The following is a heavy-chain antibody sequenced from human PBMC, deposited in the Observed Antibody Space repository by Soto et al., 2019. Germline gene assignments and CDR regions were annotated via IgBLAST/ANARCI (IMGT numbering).Heavy chain of an antibody. V-gene: IGHV3-15*07. J-gene: IGHJ4*02. Sequence: EVQLVESGGGLVKPGGSLRLSCAASGITFIYAWMDWVRQAPGKRLEWVGRIKSQAGGGTIEYAAPVKGRFTISRDDSKNTVYLQMDSLKTEDTAVYYCTHFFSVAHPYSYFWGQGTLVTVSS. D-gene: IGHD2-21*01. CDR3: THFFSVAHPYSYF. CDR2: IKSQAGGGTI. CDR1: GITFIYAW.